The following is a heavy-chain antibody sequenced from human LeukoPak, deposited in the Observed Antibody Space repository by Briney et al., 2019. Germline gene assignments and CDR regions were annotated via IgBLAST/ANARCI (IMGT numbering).Heavy chain of an antibody. CDR2: ISGSGGST. CDR1: GVTLSNYG. J-gene: IGHJ4*02. D-gene: IGHD3-22*01. Sequence: GSLRLSCAVSGVTLSNYGMSWVRQAPGKGLEWVAGISGSGGSTNYADSVKGRFTISRDSPKNTLYLQMNSLRAEDTAVYFCAERGVVIRVILVGFHKEANYFDSWGQGALVTVSS. V-gene: IGHV3-23*01. CDR3: AERGVVIRVILVGFHKEANYFDS.